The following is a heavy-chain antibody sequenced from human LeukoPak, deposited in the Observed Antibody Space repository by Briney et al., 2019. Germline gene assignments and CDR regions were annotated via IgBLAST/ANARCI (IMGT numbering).Heavy chain of an antibody. V-gene: IGHV4-4*02. CDR2: IYHSGST. CDR1: GGSISSSNW. D-gene: IGHD6-13*01. J-gene: IGHJ4*02. CDR3: ARGFPRSSSSWQVWDY. Sequence: SGTLSLTCAVSGGSISSSNWWSWVRQPPGKGLEWIGEIYHSGSTNYNPSLKSRVTISVDKSKNQFSLKLSSVTAADTAVYYCARGFPRSSSSWQVWDYWGQGTLVTVSS.